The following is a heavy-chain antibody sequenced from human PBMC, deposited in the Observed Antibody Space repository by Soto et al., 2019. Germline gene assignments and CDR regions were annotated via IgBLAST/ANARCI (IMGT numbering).Heavy chain of an antibody. CDR3: ARAPSHGWYQHFDY. CDR2: IYPGDSYT. Sequence: PEESLTSSCEASGYGFANYWIVWVLQMPGKGLEWMGIIYPGDSYTRYSPSFQGHVTISADKSITTAYLQWSSLEASDTAIYYCARAPSHGWYQHFDYWGQGTMVTVSS. D-gene: IGHD6-19*01. J-gene: IGHJ4*02. CDR1: GYGFANYW. V-gene: IGHV5-51*01.